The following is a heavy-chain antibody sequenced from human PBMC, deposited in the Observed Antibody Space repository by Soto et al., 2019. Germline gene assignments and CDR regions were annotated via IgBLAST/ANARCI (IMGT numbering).Heavy chain of an antibody. Sequence: LRLSCAASGFTFSSYGMHWVRQAPGKGLEWVAVIWYDGSNKYYADSVKGRFTISRDNSKNTLYLQMNSLRAEDTAVYYCARDDIAAADNWFDPWGQGTLVTVSS. D-gene: IGHD6-13*01. CDR1: GFTFSSYG. J-gene: IGHJ5*02. CDR2: IWYDGSNK. V-gene: IGHV3-33*01. CDR3: ARDDIAAADNWFDP.